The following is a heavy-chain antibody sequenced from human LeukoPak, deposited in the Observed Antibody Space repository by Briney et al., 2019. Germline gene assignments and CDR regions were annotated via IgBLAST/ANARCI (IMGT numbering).Heavy chain of an antibody. V-gene: IGHV1-8*02. Sequence: GASVKVSCKASGGTFSSYAINWVRQATGQGLEWMGWMNPNSGNTGYAQKFQGRVTMTRNTSISTAYMELSSLRSEDTAVYYCARASDPESYAIGYWGQGTLVTVSS. CDR1: GGTFSSYA. D-gene: IGHD2-8*01. CDR3: ARASDPESYAIGY. CDR2: MNPNSGNT. J-gene: IGHJ4*02.